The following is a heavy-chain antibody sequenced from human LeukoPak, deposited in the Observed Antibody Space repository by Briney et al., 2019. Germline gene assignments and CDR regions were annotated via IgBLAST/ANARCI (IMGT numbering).Heavy chain of an antibody. Sequence: SETLSLTCTVSADSISHSFWNWIRQPPGKGPEWIGYMYFNGSIYHSGSTAYNPSLKSRVIISLDSSKKQFSLHLTSVTAADTAIYYCARDSPVDNFFDYWGLGTLVTVSS. CDR2: MYFNGSIYHSGST. J-gene: IGHJ4*02. V-gene: IGHV4-59*01. D-gene: IGHD5-24*01. CDR3: ARDSPVDNFFDY. CDR1: ADSISHSF.